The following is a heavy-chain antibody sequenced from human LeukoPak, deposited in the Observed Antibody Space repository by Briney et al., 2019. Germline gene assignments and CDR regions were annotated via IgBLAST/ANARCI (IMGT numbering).Heavy chain of an antibody. Sequence: PSQTLSLTCTVSGGSISSGSYYWSWIRQPAGKGLEWIGRIYTSGSTNYNPSLKSRVTISVDTSKNQFSLKLSSVTAADTAVYYCARSQTGYLHYFDYWGQGTLVTVSS. CDR3: ARSQTGYLHYFDY. CDR1: GGSISSGSYY. J-gene: IGHJ4*02. CDR2: IYTSGST. D-gene: IGHD3-9*01. V-gene: IGHV4-61*02.